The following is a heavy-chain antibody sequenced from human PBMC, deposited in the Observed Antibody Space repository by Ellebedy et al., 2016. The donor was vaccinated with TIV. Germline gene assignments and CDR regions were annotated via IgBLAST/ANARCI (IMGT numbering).Heavy chain of an antibody. J-gene: IGHJ6*02. CDR1: NYTFSGYG. D-gene: IGHD1-20*01. V-gene: IGHV1-18*01. CDR3: ALSGTAMVYFSKKDV. CDR2: ISGYNGNT. Sequence: AASVKVSCKASNYTFSGYGISWVRQAPGQGLEWMGWISGYNGNTYYAQKFQGRVTMTTDTPTTTAYLEVRSLKFDDTAVYYYALSGTAMVYFSKKDVWGQGTTVTVSS.